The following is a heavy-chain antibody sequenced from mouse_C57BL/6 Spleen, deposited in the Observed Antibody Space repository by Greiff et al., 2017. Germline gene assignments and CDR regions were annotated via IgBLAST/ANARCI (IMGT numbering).Heavy chain of an antibody. J-gene: IGHJ2*01. CDR1: GFTFSSYG. CDR2: ISSGGSYT. D-gene: IGHD1-1*01. Sequence: EVQGVESGGDLVKPGGSLKLSCAASGFTFSSYGMSWVRQTPDKRLEWVATISSGGSYTYYPDSVKGRFTISRDNAKNTLYLQMSSLKSEDTAMYYCARPSYYGSSYERDYFDYWGQGTTLTVSS. V-gene: IGHV5-6*01. CDR3: ARPSYYGSSYERDYFDY.